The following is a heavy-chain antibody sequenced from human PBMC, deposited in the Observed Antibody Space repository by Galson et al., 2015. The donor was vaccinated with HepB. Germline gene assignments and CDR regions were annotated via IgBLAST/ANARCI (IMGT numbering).Heavy chain of an antibody. D-gene: IGHD6-19*01. J-gene: IGHJ4*02. V-gene: IGHV1-2*06. CDR3: ARDTIAVADH. Sequence: SVKVSCKASGYSFIDFYMHWVRQAPGQGLEWMGRINPKTGGTNYAQNFQGRVAMTRDTSITTAYMELSRLTSDDTAVYYCARDTIAVADHWGQGTLVTVSS. CDR2: INPKTGGT. CDR1: GYSFIDFY.